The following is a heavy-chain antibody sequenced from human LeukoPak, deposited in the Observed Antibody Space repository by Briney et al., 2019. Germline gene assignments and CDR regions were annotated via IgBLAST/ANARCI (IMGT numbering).Heavy chain of an antibody. CDR2: IYYSGST. D-gene: IGHD2-15*01. J-gene: IGHJ3*02. CDR1: GGSISSGTYY. V-gene: IGHV4-39*01. CDR3: ARHSSYGVAATIILAHGAYDI. Sequence: SETLSLTCTVSGGSISSGTYYWGWVRQPPGKGLEWIGSIYYSGSTYYNPSLKSRVTISVDTSKNQFSLKLSSVTAADTAVYYCARHSSYGVAATIILAHGAYDIWGQGTMVTVSS.